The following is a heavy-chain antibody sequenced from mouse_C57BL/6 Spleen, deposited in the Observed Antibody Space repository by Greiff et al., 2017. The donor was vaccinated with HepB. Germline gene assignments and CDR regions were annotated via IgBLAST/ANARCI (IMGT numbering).Heavy chain of an antibody. CDR3: ARDYDGVDY. J-gene: IGHJ4*01. CDR1: GFTFSDYG. Sequence: DVKLQESGGGLVKPGGSLKLSCAASGFTFSDYGMHWVRQAPEKGPEWVAYISSGSSTIYYADTVKGRFTISRDNAKNTLFLQMTSLRSEDTAMYYCARDYDGVDYWGQGTSVTVSS. CDR2: ISSGSSTI. D-gene: IGHD2-4*01. V-gene: IGHV5-17*01.